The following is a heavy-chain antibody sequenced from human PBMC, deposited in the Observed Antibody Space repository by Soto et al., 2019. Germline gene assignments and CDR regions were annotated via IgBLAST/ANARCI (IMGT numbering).Heavy chain of an antibody. V-gene: IGHV3-23*01. CDR3: ASLGWNVPPFDF. CDR2: ISGGAGTT. Sequence: EVQLLESGGGLVQPGESLRLSCAASGLTFRNSGMSWVRQAPGKGLEWVSAISGGAGTTDYAESVKGRFTISRDNSTKTLYLQMNSLRVEDTAVYYCASLGWNVPPFDFWGQGTLVIVSS. J-gene: IGHJ4*02. CDR1: GLTFRNSG. D-gene: IGHD1-1*01.